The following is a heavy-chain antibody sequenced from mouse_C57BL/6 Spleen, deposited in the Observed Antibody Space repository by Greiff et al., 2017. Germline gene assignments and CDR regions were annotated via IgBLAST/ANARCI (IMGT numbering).Heavy chain of an antibody. Sequence: VQLQQSGAELVRPGASVKLSCKASGYTFTDYDINWVKQRPGQGLEWIARIYPGSGNTYYNEKFKGKATLTAEKSSSTAYMQLSSLTSEDTAVYFCARGDYYVHYAMDYWGQGTSVTVSS. V-gene: IGHV1-76*01. CDR2: IYPGSGNT. D-gene: IGHD1-1*01. CDR3: ARGDYYVHYAMDY. J-gene: IGHJ4*01. CDR1: GYTFTDYD.